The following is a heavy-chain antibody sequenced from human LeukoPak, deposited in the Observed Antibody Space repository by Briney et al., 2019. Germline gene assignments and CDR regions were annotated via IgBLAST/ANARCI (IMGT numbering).Heavy chain of an antibody. CDR1: GLTFSSYA. J-gene: IGHJ4*02. D-gene: IGHD4-23*01. Sequence: GRSLRLSCAASGLTFSSYAMHWVRQAPGKGLEWVAVISYDGSNKYYADSVKGRFTISRDNSKNTLYLQMNSLRAEDTAVYYCARAGTTVANFDYWGQGTLVTVSS. V-gene: IGHV3-30-3*01. CDR3: ARAGTTVANFDY. CDR2: ISYDGSNK.